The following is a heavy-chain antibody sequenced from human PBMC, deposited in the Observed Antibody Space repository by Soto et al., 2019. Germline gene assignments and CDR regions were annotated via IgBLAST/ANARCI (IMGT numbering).Heavy chain of an antibody. CDR2: IIPILGIA. Sequence: ASVKVSCKASGGTFSSYAISWVRQAPGQGLEWMGGIIPILGIANYAQKFQGRVTITADKSTSTAYMELSSLRSEDTAVYYCARTPSPQPQQLVYFQHWGQGTLVTVSS. CDR3: ARTPSPQPQQLVYFQH. V-gene: IGHV1-69*10. CDR1: GGTFSSYA. J-gene: IGHJ1*01. D-gene: IGHD6-13*01.